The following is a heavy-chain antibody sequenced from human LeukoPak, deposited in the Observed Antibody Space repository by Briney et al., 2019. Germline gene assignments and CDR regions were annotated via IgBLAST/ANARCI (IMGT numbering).Heavy chain of an antibody. CDR3: ARGGTMIVVVYFDY. D-gene: IGHD3-22*01. CDR2: ISSSGSYI. J-gene: IGHJ4*02. CDR1: GFTFSSYS. Sequence: GGSLRLSCAASGFTFSSYSMNWVRQAPGKGLEWVSSISSSGSYIYYADSVKGRFTISRDNAKNSLYLQINSLRAEDTAVYYCARGGTMIVVVYFDYWGQGTLVTVSS. V-gene: IGHV3-21*01.